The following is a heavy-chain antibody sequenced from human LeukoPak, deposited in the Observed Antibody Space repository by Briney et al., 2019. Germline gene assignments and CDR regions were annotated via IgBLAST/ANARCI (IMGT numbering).Heavy chain of an antibody. CDR2: ISGSGGST. D-gene: IGHD3-22*01. Sequence: PGGSLRLSCAASGFTFSSYAMSWVRQAPGKGLEWVSAISGSGGSTYYADSVKGRFTISRDNSKNTLYLQMNSLRAEDTAVYYCARAGAYYYDSSGYYSRLGAFDIWGQGTMVTVSS. J-gene: IGHJ3*02. CDR3: ARAGAYYYDSSGYYSRLGAFDI. CDR1: GFTFSSYA. V-gene: IGHV3-23*01.